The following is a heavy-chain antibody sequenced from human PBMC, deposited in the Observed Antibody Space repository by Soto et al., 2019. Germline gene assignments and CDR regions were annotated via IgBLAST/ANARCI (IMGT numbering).Heavy chain of an antibody. Sequence: QMQLQESGPGLVKPSQTLSLTCTISGGSISSGGYYRSWIRQHPGKGLEWIGYIYYSGSTYYNPSLKSRVTISVDTSKLQFSVKLSSVTAADTAVYYCAREEGGGYDHRWFDPWGQGTLVTVSS. D-gene: IGHD5-12*01. CDR2: IYYSGST. CDR3: AREEGGGYDHRWFDP. V-gene: IGHV4-31*02. CDR1: GGSISSGGYY. J-gene: IGHJ5*02.